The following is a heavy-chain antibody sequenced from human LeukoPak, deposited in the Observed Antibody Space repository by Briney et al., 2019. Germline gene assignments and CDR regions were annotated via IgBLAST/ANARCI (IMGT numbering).Heavy chain of an antibody. V-gene: IGHV3-30*18. D-gene: IGHD3-10*01. CDR2: ISYDGSNK. J-gene: IGHJ4*02. CDR3: AKNYYGSGSYGYFDY. Sequence: PGGSLRLSCAASGFTFSSYGMHWVRQAPGKGLEWVAVISYDGSNKYYADSVKGRFTISRDNSKNTLYLQMNSLRAEDTAVYYCAKNYYGSGSYGYFDYWGQGTLVTVSS. CDR1: GFTFSSYG.